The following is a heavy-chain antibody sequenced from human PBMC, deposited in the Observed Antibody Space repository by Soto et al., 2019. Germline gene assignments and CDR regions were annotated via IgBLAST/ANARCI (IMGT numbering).Heavy chain of an antibody. V-gene: IGHV4-38-2*01. CDR3: ARNSSSSYFDY. J-gene: IGHJ4*02. CDR2: IHHSGSVFESGST. Sequence: LSLTCAVSGSSITITYYWGWVRQPPGKGLEWIGSIHHSGSVFESGSTHYNPSFKSRVTISADTSKNQFSLKLTSVTAADTAVYFCARNSSSSYFDYWGQGTLVTVSS. D-gene: IGHD6-13*01. CDR1: GSSITITYY.